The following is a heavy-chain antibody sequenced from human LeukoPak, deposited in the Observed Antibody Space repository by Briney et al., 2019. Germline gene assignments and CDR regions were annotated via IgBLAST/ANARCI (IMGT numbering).Heavy chain of an antibody. J-gene: IGHJ4*02. Sequence: SETLSLTCTVSGGSISSSSYYWAWIRQPPGKGLEGSGSIYYSGSTYYNPSLRSRVTISVDTSKNQFSLKLSSVTDADTAVYYCARRAYSGSYHSYFDYWGQGTLVTVSS. D-gene: IGHD1-26*01. CDR2: IYYSGST. V-gene: IGHV4-39*01. CDR3: ARRAYSGSYHSYFDY. CDR1: GGSISSSSYY.